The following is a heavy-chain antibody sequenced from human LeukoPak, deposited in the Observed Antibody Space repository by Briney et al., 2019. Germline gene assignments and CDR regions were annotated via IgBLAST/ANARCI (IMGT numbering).Heavy chain of an antibody. J-gene: IGHJ4*02. CDR3: ARGGLRKEYGDYNLDY. D-gene: IGHD4-17*01. CDR1: GFTFGDYG. CDR2: IRGKAFSGTA. V-gene: IGHV3-49*03. Sequence: GGSLRLSCITSGFTFGDYGMSWFRQAPGKGLEWVGFIRGKAFSGTAEYAASVKGRFSISRDDSESIAYLQMRSLKVEDTAVYYCARGGLRKEYGDYNLDYWGQGTRVTVSS.